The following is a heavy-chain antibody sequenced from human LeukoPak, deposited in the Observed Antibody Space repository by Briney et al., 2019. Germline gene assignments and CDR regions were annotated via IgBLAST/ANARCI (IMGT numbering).Heavy chain of an antibody. CDR2: IHYSGTT. Sequence: SETLSLTCTVSGGSISTYYWSWIRQPRGKGLEWIGYIHYSGTTNYNPSLKNRVTISLDTSKNQFSLNLSSVTAADTAVYYCARMGGYSGYATHWGQGTLVTVSS. V-gene: IGHV4-59*08. CDR3: ARMGGYSGYATH. J-gene: IGHJ4*02. D-gene: IGHD5-12*01. CDR1: GGSISTYY.